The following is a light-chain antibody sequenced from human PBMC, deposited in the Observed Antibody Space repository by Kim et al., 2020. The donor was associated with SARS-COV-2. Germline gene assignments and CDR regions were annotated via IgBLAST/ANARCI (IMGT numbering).Light chain of an antibody. V-gene: IGKV3-15*01. J-gene: IGKJ2*03. CDR2: DAS. Sequence: EIVMTQSPATLSVSPGESVTLSCRASQSVRTDLAWYQQRPGQPPRLLIFDASTRATGIPARFSGSGSGTEFTLTINSLQSEDFAVYYCQQFNDWPQGFGQGTKLEIK. CDR3: QQFNDWPQG. CDR1: QSVRTD.